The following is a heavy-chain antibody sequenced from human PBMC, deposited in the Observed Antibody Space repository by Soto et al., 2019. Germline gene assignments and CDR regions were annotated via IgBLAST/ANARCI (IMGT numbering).Heavy chain of an antibody. D-gene: IGHD4-17*01. CDR3: ARDYGDARDN. J-gene: IGHJ4*02. CDR2: ISGYNGNS. CDR1: GYTFTNFG. Sequence: QVHLVQSGAEVKKPGASVKVSCKTSGYTFTNFGISWVRQAPGQGLEWLGWISGYNGNSKYAQKFQGRVTMTTDTSRSTVSLDLRSLRSDDSAVYYCARDYGDARDNWCQGTLVTVSS. V-gene: IGHV1-18*01.